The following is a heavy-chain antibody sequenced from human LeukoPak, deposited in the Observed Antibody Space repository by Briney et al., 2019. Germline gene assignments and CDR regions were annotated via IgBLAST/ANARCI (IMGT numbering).Heavy chain of an antibody. CDR1: GFIFTDYA. Sequence: GGSLRLSCAASGFIFTDYAMTWVRQAPGKGLEWVSGITGSGGSTYYADSVKGRFTVSRDHSKNTLYLQMNSLRAEDTALYYCARGSTHYDVLTGYHYYFDYWGQGTLVTVSS. CDR3: ARGSTHYDVLTGYHYYFDY. D-gene: IGHD3-9*01. J-gene: IGHJ4*02. V-gene: IGHV3-23*01. CDR2: ITGSGGST.